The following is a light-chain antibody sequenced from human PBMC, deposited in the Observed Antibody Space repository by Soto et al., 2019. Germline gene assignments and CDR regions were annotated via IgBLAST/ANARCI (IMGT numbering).Light chain of an antibody. CDR2: DSS. CDR3: QQYGSSPRT. V-gene: IGKV3-20*01. Sequence: EIVMTQSPATLSVSPGVRATLSCRASQSISDTLAWYQQKPGQPPRLLIYDSSTRATGFPDRFSGSGSGTDFTLTISRLEPEDFAVYYCQQYGSSPRTFGQGTKVDI. J-gene: IGKJ1*01. CDR1: QSISDT.